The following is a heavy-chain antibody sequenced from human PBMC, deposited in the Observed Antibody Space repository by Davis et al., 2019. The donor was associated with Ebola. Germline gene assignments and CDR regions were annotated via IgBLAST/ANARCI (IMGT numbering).Heavy chain of an antibody. V-gene: IGHV4-38-2*02. J-gene: IGHJ5*02. CDR2: IYHSGST. D-gene: IGHD2-15*01. CDR3: ARDHSYCSGGTCYPNWFDP. Sequence: SETLSLTCTVSGYSISSGYYWGWIRQPPGKGLEWIGSIYHSGSTYYNPSLKSRVTMSVDTSKNQFSLKLSSVTAADTAVYYCARDHSYCSGGTCYPNWFDPWGQGTLVTVSS. CDR1: GYSISSGYY.